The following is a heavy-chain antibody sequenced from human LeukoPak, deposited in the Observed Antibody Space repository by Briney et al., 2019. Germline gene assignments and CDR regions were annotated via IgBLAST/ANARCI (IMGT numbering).Heavy chain of an antibody. Sequence: PSQTLSLTCAVSGGSISSGGYSWSWIRQPPGKGLEWIGYIYHSGSTYYNPSLKSRVTISVDRSKNQFSLKLSSVTAADAAVYYCAGGYITIFGVVIKGTYGMDVWGQGTTVTVSS. CDR1: GGSISSGGYS. J-gene: IGHJ6*02. V-gene: IGHV4-30-2*01. CDR2: IYHSGST. D-gene: IGHD3-3*01. CDR3: AGGYITIFGVVIKGTYGMDV.